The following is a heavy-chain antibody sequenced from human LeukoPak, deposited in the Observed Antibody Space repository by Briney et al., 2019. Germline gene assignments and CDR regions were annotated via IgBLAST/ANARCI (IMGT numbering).Heavy chain of an antibody. J-gene: IGHJ6*03. CDR3: ARDRVVPAAMDYYYYMDV. CDR1: GYSISSGYY. D-gene: IGHD2-2*01. CDR2: IYHSGST. V-gene: IGHV4-38-2*02. Sequence: SETLSLTCAVSGYSISSGYYWGWIRQPPGKGLEWIGSIYHSGSTYYNPSLKSRVTISADTSKNQFSLKLSSVTAADTAVYYCARDRVVPAAMDYYYYMDVWGKGTTVTVSS.